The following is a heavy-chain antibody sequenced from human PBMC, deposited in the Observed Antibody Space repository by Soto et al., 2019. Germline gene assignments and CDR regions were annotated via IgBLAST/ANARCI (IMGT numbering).Heavy chain of an antibody. Sequence: QVQLVQSGAEVKKPGSSVKVSCKDYGGTFSTYSMFWVRQAPGQGLEWMGRIIPMLGIRNYAQRFQDRVTITADKSTATAHMELSSLRSEDTALYYCTIGSWSGEVFDIWGQGTIVTVSS. CDR3: TIGSWSGEVFDI. D-gene: IGHD2-21*01. CDR2: IIPMLGIR. V-gene: IGHV1-69*02. J-gene: IGHJ3*02. CDR1: GGTFSTYS.